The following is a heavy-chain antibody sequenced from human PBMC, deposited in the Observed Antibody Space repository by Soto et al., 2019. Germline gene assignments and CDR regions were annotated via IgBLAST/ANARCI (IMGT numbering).Heavy chain of an antibody. D-gene: IGHD4-17*01. CDR1: GGSISSYY. Sequence: QVQLQESGPGLVKPSETLSLTCTVSGGSISSYYWSWIRQPPGKGLEWIGYIYYSGSTNYNPSLTSRATIAVDPSKNQCSLKLSSVTAAATAVYYCARSYGASFDYWGQGTLVTVSS. CDR2: IYYSGST. J-gene: IGHJ4*02. CDR3: ARSYGASFDY. V-gene: IGHV4-59*01.